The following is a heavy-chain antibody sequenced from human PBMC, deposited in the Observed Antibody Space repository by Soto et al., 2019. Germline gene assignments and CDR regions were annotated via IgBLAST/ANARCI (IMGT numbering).Heavy chain of an antibody. CDR3: ARDSYNFDD. J-gene: IGHJ4*02. Sequence: SDTLSLTCTVSGGSIRSYYWSWIRQPPGKGLEWIGYIYYSGSTDYNPSLKSRVTISVDTSKSQFSLKLRSVTAADTAVYYCARDSYNFDDWGQGILVTVSS. V-gene: IGHV4-59*01. D-gene: IGHD5-18*01. CDR2: IYYSGST. CDR1: GGSIRSYY.